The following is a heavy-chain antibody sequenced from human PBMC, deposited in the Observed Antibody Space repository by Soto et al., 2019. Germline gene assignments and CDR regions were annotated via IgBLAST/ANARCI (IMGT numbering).Heavy chain of an antibody. CDR2: IYYSRCT. Sequence: PSETLSLTCTVSGGAISSGGYYFICIRQQPWNGLELVGYIYYSRCTYYNPSLKSRVTTSVDTSKNQSSLKLSSVTAADTAVYYCARDRRVTDQKFYFDYWGQGTLVTVSS. J-gene: IGHJ4*02. D-gene: IGHD2-21*02. CDR3: ARDRRVTDQKFYFDY. CDR1: GGAISSGGYY. V-gene: IGHV4-31*03.